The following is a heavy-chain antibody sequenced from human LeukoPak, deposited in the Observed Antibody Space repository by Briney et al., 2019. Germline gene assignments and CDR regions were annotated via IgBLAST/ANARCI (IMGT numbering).Heavy chain of an antibody. CDR3: AKDRGLYSNSFDY. V-gene: IGHV3-9*01. CDR1: GFTFDDYA. J-gene: IGHJ4*02. CDR2: IGWNSGSI. D-gene: IGHD6-13*01. Sequence: GGSLRLSCAASGFTFDDYAMHWVRQAPGKGLEWVSDIGWNSGSINYADSVKGRFIISRDNAKNSLYLQMNSLRAEDTALYYCAKDRGLYSNSFDYWGQGTLVTVSS.